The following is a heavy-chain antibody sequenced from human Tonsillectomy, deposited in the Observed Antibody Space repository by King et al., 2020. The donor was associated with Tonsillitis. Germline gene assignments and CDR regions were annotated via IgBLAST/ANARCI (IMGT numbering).Heavy chain of an antibody. V-gene: IGHV2-5*02. D-gene: IGHD2-15*01. Sequence: TLKESGPTLVKPTQTLTLTCSFSGFSLSTTGVGVGWIRQPPGKALEWLALIYWDDDKRYSPSLKSRITITKDTSKNQVVLSMTNMDPVDTATYYCAKSRPCSSDNCFLDNWFAPWGQGTLVTVSS. CDR3: AKSRPCSSDNCFLDNWFAP. J-gene: IGHJ5*02. CDR2: IYWDDDK. CDR1: GFSLSTTGVG.